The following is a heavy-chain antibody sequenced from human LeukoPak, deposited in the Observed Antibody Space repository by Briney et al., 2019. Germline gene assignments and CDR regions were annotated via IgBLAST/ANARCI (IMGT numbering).Heavy chain of an antibody. J-gene: IGHJ3*02. CDR3: TGMYREAFDI. D-gene: IGHD2-8*01. CDR2: IRSKTYTYAT. V-gene: IGHV3-73*01. Sequence: GGPLRLSCAASGFTFSDSAVHWVRQASGKGLDWVGRIRSKTYTYATAYAASVKGRFTISRDDSKNTAYLQMNSLKTEDTAVYYCTGMYREAFDIWGLGTMVTVSS. CDR1: GFTFSDSA.